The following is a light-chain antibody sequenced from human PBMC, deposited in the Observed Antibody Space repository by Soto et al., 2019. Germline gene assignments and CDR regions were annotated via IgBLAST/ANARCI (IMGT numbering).Light chain of an antibody. CDR1: QNVNSN. J-gene: IGKJ4*01. Sequence: EIVMTHSPATLSVSPGERAALSCRASQNVNSNLAWYQQKPAQAPRLLIYGASTRATGIPARFSGSGSGTEFTLTISNLQSEDFAVYYCQQYNNWPLTFGRGTKLEIK. V-gene: IGKV3-15*01. CDR3: QQYNNWPLT. CDR2: GAS.